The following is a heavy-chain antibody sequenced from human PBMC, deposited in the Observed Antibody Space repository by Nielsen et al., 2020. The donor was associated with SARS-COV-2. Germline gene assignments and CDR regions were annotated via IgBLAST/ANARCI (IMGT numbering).Heavy chain of an antibody. CDR3: ARDYYYYGSGSYYGYYYYGMDV. Sequence: WIRQPPGKGLEWIGYSYYSGSTYYNPSLKSRVTISVDTSKNQFSLKLSSVTAADTAVYYCARDYYYYGSGSYYGYYYYGMDVWGQGTTVTVSS. J-gene: IGHJ6*02. V-gene: IGHV4-31*02. D-gene: IGHD3-10*01. CDR2: SYYSGST.